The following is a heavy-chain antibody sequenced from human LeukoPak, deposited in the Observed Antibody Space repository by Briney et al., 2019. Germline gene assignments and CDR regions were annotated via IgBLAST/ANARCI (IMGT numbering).Heavy chain of an antibody. CDR3: ATYSILNAREFRY. J-gene: IGHJ1*01. Sequence: PPGGSLRLSCAASGFTFSSYAMSWVRQAPGKGLEWVSAISGSGGSTYYADSVKGRFTISRDNSKNTLYLQMNSLRAEDTAVYYCATYSILNAREFRYWGQGTLVTVTS. CDR1: GFTFSSYA. D-gene: IGHD4-11*01. CDR2: ISGSGGST. V-gene: IGHV3-23*01.